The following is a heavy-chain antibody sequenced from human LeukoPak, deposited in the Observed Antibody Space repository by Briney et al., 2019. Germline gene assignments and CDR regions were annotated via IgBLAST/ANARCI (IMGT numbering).Heavy chain of an antibody. J-gene: IGHJ6*03. CDR2: ISSSASTI. V-gene: IGHV3-48*03. Sequence: GGSLRLSCAASGFTFSSYEMNWVRQAPGKGLEWVSYISSSASTIYYADSVKGRFTISRDNAKNSLYLQMNSLRAEDTAVYYCARDLFYYGSGSYYRSLFTGYYYYYYMDVWAKGPRSPSP. CDR3: ARDLFYYGSGSYYRSLFTGYYYYYYMDV. CDR1: GFTFSSYE. D-gene: IGHD3-10*01.